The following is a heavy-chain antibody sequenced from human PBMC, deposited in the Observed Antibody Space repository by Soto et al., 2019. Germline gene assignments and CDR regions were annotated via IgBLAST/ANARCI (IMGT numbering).Heavy chain of an antibody. CDR1: GFTFSSYW. V-gene: IGHV3-74*01. J-gene: IGHJ4*02. CDR3: ASSCGDYEWCYFDY. CDR2: INSDGSST. D-gene: IGHD4-17*01. Sequence: PGWSLRLSCAASGFTFSSYWMLWVRQAPGKGLVWVSRINSDGSSTSYADSVTGRFTISRDNAKNTLYLQMNSLRAEDTAIYYCASSCGDYEWCYFDYWGQGAKVTVSS.